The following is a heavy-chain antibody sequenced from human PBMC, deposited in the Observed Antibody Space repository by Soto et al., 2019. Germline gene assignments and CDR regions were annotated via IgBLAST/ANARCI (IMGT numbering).Heavy chain of an antibody. D-gene: IGHD3-10*01. CDR1: GYTFTDYG. J-gene: IGHJ4*02. CDR3: ARDLLSGSGTHYQH. V-gene: IGHV1-18*01. CDR2: ISDYSGNT. Sequence: ASVKVSCKTSGYTFTDYGISWMRQARGQGLEWMGWISDYSGNTKYARQFQGRLILTTDRSTNEASMELRSLTSDDTGVYFCARDLLSGSGTHYQHWGQGTQVTV.